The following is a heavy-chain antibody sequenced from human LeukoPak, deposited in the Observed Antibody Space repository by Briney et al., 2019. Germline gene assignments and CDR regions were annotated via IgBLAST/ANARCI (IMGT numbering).Heavy chain of an antibody. D-gene: IGHD3-10*02. CDR1: GFTFDDYT. J-gene: IGHJ6*04. CDR2: ISWDGGST. CDR3: AELGITMIGGV. V-gene: IGHV3-43*01. Sequence: GGSLRLSCAASGFTFDDYTMHWVRQAPGKGLEWVSLISWDGGSTYYADSVKGRFTISRDNSKNTLYLQMNSLRAEDTAVYYCAELGITMIGGVWGKGTTVTISS.